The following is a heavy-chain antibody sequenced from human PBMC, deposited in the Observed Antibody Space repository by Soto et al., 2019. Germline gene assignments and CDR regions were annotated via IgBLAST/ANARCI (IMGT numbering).Heavy chain of an antibody. CDR2: IKQDGSEK. CDR1: GFTFSSYW. Sequence: GGSLRLSCAASGFTFSSYWMSWVRQAPGKGLEWVANIKQDGSEKYYVDSVKGRFTISRDNAKNSLYLQMNSLRAEDTAVYYCARDIVVVPAAILVGYYYYYGMDVWGQGTTVTVSS. V-gene: IGHV3-7*01. J-gene: IGHJ6*02. D-gene: IGHD2-2*02. CDR3: ARDIVVVPAAILVGYYYYYGMDV.